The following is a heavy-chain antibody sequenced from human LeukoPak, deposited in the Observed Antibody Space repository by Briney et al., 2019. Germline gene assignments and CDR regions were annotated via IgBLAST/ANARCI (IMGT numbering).Heavy chain of an antibody. Sequence: SVKVSCKASGGTFSSYAISWVRQAPGQGLEWMGGIIPIFGTANYAQKFQGRVTITADESTSTAYMELSSLRSEDTAVYYCARAVWSSYDPSNGMDVWGKGTTVTVSS. V-gene: IGHV1-69*13. D-gene: IGHD5-12*01. CDR1: GGTFSSYA. J-gene: IGHJ6*04. CDR3: ARAVWSSYDPSNGMDV. CDR2: IIPIFGTA.